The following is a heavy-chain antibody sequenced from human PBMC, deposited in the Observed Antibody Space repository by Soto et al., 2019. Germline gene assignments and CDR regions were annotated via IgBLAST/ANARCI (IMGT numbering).Heavy chain of an antibody. V-gene: IGHV4-34*01. CDR3: ARVTAGYSYGYDY. Sequence: SETLSLTCAVYGGCFSGYYWSWIRQPPGKGLEWIGEINHSGSTNYNPSLKSRVTISVDTSKNQFSLKLSSVTAADTAVYYCARVTAGYSYGYDYWGQGTLVTVSS. CDR1: GGCFSGYY. J-gene: IGHJ4*02. CDR2: INHSGST. D-gene: IGHD5-18*01.